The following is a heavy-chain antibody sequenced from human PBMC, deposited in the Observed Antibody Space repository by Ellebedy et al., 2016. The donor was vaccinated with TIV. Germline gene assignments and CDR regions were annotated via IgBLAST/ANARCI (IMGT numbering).Heavy chain of an antibody. V-gene: IGHV1-69*13. CDR1: GGTFSSYA. CDR2: IITIFGTA. Sequence: AASVKVSCKASGGTFSSYAISWVRQAPGQGLEWMGGIITIFGTANYAQKFQGRVTITADESTSTAYMELSSLRSEDTAVYYCAKAGRISSGGSCYEDACEDYYFDYWGQGTLVTVSS. D-gene: IGHD2-15*01. CDR3: AKAGRISSGGSCYEDACEDYYFDY. J-gene: IGHJ4*02.